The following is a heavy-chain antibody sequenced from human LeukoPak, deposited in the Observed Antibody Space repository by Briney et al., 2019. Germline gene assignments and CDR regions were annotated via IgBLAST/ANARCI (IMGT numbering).Heavy chain of an antibody. V-gene: IGHV3-20*04. CDR2: INYNGAIT. Sequence: PGGSLRLSCATSGFTFVDYGLSSVRRAPGKGLEWLCAINYNGAITDYADSVKGRFTISRDNAKNSLYLRMDSLRAEDTALYYCARDRLGPSFSVSHFDLWGQGTLVTVSS. CDR3: ARDRLGPSFSVSHFDL. CDR1: GFTFVDYG. J-gene: IGHJ4*02. D-gene: IGHD3-3*02.